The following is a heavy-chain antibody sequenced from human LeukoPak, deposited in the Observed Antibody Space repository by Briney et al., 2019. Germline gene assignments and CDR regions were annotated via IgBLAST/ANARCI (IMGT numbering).Heavy chain of an antibody. CDR1: GFTFSSYA. CDR3: AKEIRPNDY. V-gene: IGHV3-23*05. J-gene: IGHJ4*02. Sequence: GGSLRLSCAASGFTFSSYAMSWVRQAPGKGLEWVSSIDISGSNTYYADSVKGRFTISRDNSKNTVYLHMNSPRPDDTAVYYCAKEIRPNDYWGQGTLVTVSS. CDR2: IDISGSNT. D-gene: IGHD4-17*01.